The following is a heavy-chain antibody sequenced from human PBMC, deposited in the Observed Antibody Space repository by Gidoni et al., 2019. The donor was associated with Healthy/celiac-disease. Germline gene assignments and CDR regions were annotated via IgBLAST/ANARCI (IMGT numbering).Heavy chain of an antibody. CDR3: ARAAWTIFGVVFDY. Sequence: EVQLVESGGGLVMHGGSLRLSCAAPGFTFRSYSMNWVRQAPGKGLEWVSSISSSSSYIYYADSVKGRFTISRDNAKNSLYLQMNSLRAEDTAVYYCARAAWTIFGVVFDYWGQGTLVTVSS. CDR2: ISSSSSYI. V-gene: IGHV3-21*01. CDR1: GFTFRSYS. J-gene: IGHJ4*02. D-gene: IGHD3-3*01.